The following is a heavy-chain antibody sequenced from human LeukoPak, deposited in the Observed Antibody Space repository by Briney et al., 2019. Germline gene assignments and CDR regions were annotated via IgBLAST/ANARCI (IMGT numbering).Heavy chain of an antibody. CDR1: GGTFSSYA. CDR3: ARSGLVDFDY. D-gene: IGHD6-19*01. V-gene: IGHV1-69*04. CDR2: IIPILGIA. J-gene: IGHJ4*02. Sequence: ASVKVSCTASGGTFSSYAISWVRQAPGQGLEWMGRIIPILGIANYAQKFQGRVTITADKSTSTAYVELSSLRSEDTAVYYCARSGLVDFDYWGQGTLVTVSS.